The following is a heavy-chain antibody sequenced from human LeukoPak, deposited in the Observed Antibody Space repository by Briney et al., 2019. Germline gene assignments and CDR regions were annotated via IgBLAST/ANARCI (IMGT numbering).Heavy chain of an antibody. CDR3: AREGSSSSSRGEIDY. J-gene: IGHJ4*02. CDR1: GGSISSYY. Sequence: PSETLSLTCTVSGGSISSYYWSWIRQPPGKGLEWIGYIYYSGSPNYNPSLKSRVTMSVDTSKNQFSLKLTSVTAADTAVYYCAREGSSSSSRGEIDYWGQGTLVTVSS. D-gene: IGHD6-6*01. CDR2: IYYSGSP. V-gene: IGHV4-59*01.